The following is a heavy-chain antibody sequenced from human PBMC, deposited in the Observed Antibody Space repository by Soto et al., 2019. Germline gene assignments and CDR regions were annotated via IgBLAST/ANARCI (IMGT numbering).Heavy chain of an antibody. CDR2: ISYNGGST. J-gene: IGHJ4*02. Sequence: VQLVESGGGLVQPGGSLRLSCSASAFIFSAFAMYWVRQAPGKGLEYVSVISYNGGSTYYADSVKGRFTISRDNSKNTVYLQMSSLRAEDTAVYYCVRGPSQGSSVFGPLDFWGQGTLVTVSS. V-gene: IGHV3-64D*06. CDR1: AFIFSAFA. D-gene: IGHD3-3*01. CDR3: VRGPSQGSSVFGPLDF.